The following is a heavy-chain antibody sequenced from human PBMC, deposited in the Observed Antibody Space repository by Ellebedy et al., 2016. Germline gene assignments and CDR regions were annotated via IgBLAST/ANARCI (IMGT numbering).Heavy chain of an antibody. Sequence: GESLKISCAASGFTFSSYAMNWVRQAPGKGLEWVSSITGGSGGSTYYGDSVKGRFTISRDNSKSTLYLQMNSLRAEDTAVYYCARAYPDTAMAFDYWGQGTLVTVSS. D-gene: IGHD5-18*01. CDR1: GFTFSSYA. J-gene: IGHJ4*02. CDR3: ARAYPDTAMAFDY. V-gene: IGHV3-23*01. CDR2: ITGGSGGST.